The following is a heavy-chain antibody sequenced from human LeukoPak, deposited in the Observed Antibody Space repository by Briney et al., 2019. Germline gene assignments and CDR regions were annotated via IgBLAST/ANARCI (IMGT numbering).Heavy chain of an antibody. CDR1: GFTFSSYW. Sequence: PEGSLRLSCAASGFTFSSYWMNWVRQAPGKGLEWVANIKQDGSEKYYVDSVKGRFTISRDNAKNSLYLQMNSLRAEDTAVYYCARHLYYYYYMDVWGKGTTVTVSS. CDR3: ARHLYYYYYMDV. J-gene: IGHJ6*03. V-gene: IGHV3-7*01. CDR2: IKQDGSEK.